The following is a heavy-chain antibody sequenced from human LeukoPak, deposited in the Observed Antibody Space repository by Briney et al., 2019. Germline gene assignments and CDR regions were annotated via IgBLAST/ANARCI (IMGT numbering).Heavy chain of an antibody. V-gene: IGHV3-30*18. D-gene: IGHD3-16*02. CDR2: IAYDGSNK. CDR3: AKSGYDDYVWGSYRSSPAFDY. CDR1: GFTFISYG. J-gene: IGHJ4*02. Sequence: PGGSLRLSCAASGFTFISYGMHWVRQAPGKGLERVAVIAYDGSNKYYADSVKGRFTISRDNSKNTLYLQMNSLRAEDTAVYYCAKSGYDDYVWGSYRSSPAFDYWGQGTLVTVSS.